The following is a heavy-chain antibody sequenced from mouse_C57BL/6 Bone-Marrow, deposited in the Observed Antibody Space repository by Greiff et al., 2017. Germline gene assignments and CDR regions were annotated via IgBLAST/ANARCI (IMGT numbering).Heavy chain of an antibody. V-gene: IGHV5-4*01. Sequence: EVKVVESGGGLVKPGGSLKLSCAASGFTFSSYAMSWVRQTPEKRLEWVATISDGGSYTYYPDNVKGRFTISRDNAKNNLYLQMSHLKSEDTAMYYCARDPIYYYGSSYDYFDYWGQGTTLTVSS. D-gene: IGHD1-1*01. CDR2: ISDGGSYT. CDR1: GFTFSSYA. J-gene: IGHJ2*01. CDR3: ARDPIYYYGSSYDYFDY.